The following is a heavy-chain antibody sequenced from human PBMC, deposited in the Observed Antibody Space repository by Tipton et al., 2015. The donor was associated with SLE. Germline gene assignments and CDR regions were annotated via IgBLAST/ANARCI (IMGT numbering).Heavy chain of an antibody. D-gene: IGHD3-3*01. J-gene: IGHJ4*02. CDR2: ISHDGSNR. V-gene: IGHV3-30*04. Sequence: SLRLSCAASGITFSNYAMHWVRQAPGKGLEWVAVISHDGSNRYYADSVKGRFTISRDNSKNTLYLQMNSLRAEDTAVYYCASSLLTVFAGFDHWGQGTLVTVSS. CDR1: GITFSNYA. CDR3: ASSLLTVFAGFDH.